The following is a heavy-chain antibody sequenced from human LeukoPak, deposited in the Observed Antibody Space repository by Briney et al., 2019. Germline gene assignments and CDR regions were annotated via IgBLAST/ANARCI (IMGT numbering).Heavy chain of an antibody. CDR2: IIPIFGTT. J-gene: IGHJ4*02. CDR3: ARETGYAYGRAPLDY. V-gene: IGHV1-69*06. CDR1: GGTFSSYS. D-gene: IGHD5-18*01. Sequence: ASVKVSCKASGGTFSSYSINWVRQAPGLGLEWMGGIIPIFGTTNNAQKFQGRVTITADKSTGTAYMELSSLRSDDTAVYYCARETGYAYGRAPLDYWGQGTLVTVSS.